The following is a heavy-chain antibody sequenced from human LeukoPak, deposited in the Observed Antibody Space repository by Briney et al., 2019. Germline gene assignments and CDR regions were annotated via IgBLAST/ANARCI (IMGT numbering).Heavy chain of an antibody. CDR2: IGGSGGST. CDR1: GFTFSSYA. V-gene: IGHV3-23*01. Sequence: GGSLRLSCAASGFTFSSYAMSWVRQAPGKGLEWVSVIGGSGGSTYYADSVTGRFTISRDNSKNTLYLQMDSLRAEDTAVYYCATQQYGLFAYWGQGTLVTVSS. J-gene: IGHJ4*02. D-gene: IGHD6-13*01. CDR3: ATQQYGLFAY.